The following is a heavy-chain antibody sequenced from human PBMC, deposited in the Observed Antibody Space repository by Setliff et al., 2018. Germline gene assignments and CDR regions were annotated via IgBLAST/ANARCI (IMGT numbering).Heavy chain of an antibody. Sequence: ASVKVSCKASGYTFTSYDINWVRQATGQGLEWMGWMNPNSGNTNYAQKVQGRVTMTTDTSTGTIYMELRSLRADDTAVYYCTRDYGFCSGGSCSYYGMDVWGQGTTVTVS. V-gene: IGHV1-8*02. CDR3: TRDYGFCSGGSCSYYGMDV. J-gene: IGHJ6*02. CDR2: MNPNSGNT. CDR1: GYTFTSYD. D-gene: IGHD2-15*01.